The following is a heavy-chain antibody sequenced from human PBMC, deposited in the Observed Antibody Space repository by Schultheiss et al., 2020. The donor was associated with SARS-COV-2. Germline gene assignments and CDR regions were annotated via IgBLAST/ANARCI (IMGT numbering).Heavy chain of an antibody. CDR3: ARDGPGYSSSWYGDYFDY. CDR1: GGSFSGYY. CDR2: IYTSGST. D-gene: IGHD6-13*01. J-gene: IGHJ4*02. Sequence: SETLSLTCAVYGGSFSGYYWSWIRQPPGKGLEWIGRIYTSGSTNYNPSLKSRVTMSVDTSKNQFSLKLSSVTAADTAVYYCARDGPGYSSSWYGDYFDYWGQGTLVTVSS. V-gene: IGHV4-59*10.